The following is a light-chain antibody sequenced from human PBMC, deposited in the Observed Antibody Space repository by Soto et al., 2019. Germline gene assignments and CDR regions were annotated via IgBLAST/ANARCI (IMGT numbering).Light chain of an antibody. J-gene: IGKJ4*01. Sequence: EIVLTQSPGTLSLSPGERVTLSCRASQSVTSNFLAWYQQNPGQAPRLLIQGASNRATGIPDRFSGSGSGADFTLTISRLEPEDFAVYYCQQDGSSPLTFGGGTRVEIK. CDR3: QQDGSSPLT. V-gene: IGKV3-20*01. CDR1: QSVTSNF. CDR2: GAS.